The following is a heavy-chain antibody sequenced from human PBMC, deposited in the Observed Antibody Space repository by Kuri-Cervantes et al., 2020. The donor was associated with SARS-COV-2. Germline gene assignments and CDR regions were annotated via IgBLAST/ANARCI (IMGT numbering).Heavy chain of an antibody. D-gene: IGHD3-3*01. Sequence: GESLKISCAASGFTFSSYWMNWVRQAPGKGLEWVGRIKSKTDGGTTDYAAPVKGRFTISRDDSKNTLYLQMNSLKTEDTAVYYCTTDGDYDFWSGYYDDYWGQGTLVTVSS. V-gene: IGHV3-15*07. CDR3: TTDGDYDFWSGYYDDY. CDR2: IKSKTDGGTT. J-gene: IGHJ4*02. CDR1: GFTFSSYW.